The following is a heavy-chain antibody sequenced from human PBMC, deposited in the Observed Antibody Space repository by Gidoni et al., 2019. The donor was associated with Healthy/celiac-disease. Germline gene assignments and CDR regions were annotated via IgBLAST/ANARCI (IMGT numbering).Heavy chain of an antibody. CDR3: AKIESMVRGILKDFDY. CDR1: GFTVSSYA. Sequence: EVQLLESGGGLVQPWGSLRLSCPVPGFTVSSYAMSGVRQAPGKGLGWVSAISGSGASTYYEDSVKGRFTISRDNSKNTLYLQMNSLRVEDTAVYYCAKIESMVRGILKDFDYWGQGTLVTVSS. J-gene: IGHJ4*02. D-gene: IGHD3-10*01. CDR2: ISGSGAST. V-gene: IGHV3-23*01.